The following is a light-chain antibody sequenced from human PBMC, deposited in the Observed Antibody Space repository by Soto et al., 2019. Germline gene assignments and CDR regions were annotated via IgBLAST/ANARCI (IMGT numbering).Light chain of an antibody. V-gene: IGKV1-5*01. CDR2: DAS. Sequence: DIQMTQSPSTLSASVGDRVTITCRASQSISSWLAWYRQKPGKAPKLLIYDASSLEGGVPSRLSGTGSATEFILTISSLQPDDFATYHCQHYGGVWTFGQGTKVDI. J-gene: IGKJ1*01. CDR3: QHYGGVWT. CDR1: QSISSW.